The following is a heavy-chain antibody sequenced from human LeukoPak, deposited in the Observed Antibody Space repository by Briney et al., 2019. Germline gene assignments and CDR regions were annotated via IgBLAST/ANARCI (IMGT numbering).Heavy chain of an antibody. D-gene: IGHD6-19*01. CDR3: AKTSQYSSGWFDY. CDR2: ISGSGGST. CDR1: GFTFSNYA. J-gene: IGHJ4*02. Sequence: PGGSLRLSCAASGFTFSNYALSWVRQAPGKGREWVSTISGSGGSTYYVDSVKGRFTISRDNSRNTLDIEMNSLRPEDTAVYYCAKTSQYSSGWFDYWGQGTLVTVSS. V-gene: IGHV3-23*01.